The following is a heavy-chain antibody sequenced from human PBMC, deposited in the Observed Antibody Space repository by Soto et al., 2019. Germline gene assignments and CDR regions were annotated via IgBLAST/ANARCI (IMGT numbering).Heavy chain of an antibody. CDR3: APLPPRIVVVVLPIPS. V-gene: IGHV4-4*02. D-gene: IGHD2-15*01. Sequence: PSETLSLTCVVSGGSISSTNWWTWVRQTPGKGLEWIGEVYHTGSTKYNPSLKNRVTISLDKSNNQFSLSLKSVTAADTAVYYCAPLPPRIVVVVLPIPSWGQGTLVTVSS. J-gene: IGHJ4*02. CDR1: GGSISSTNW. CDR2: VYHTGST.